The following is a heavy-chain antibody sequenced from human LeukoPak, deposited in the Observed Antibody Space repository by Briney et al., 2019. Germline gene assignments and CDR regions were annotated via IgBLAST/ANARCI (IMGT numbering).Heavy chain of an antibody. D-gene: IGHD3-10*01. V-gene: IGHV3-7*03. CDR1: GFTFSSDW. J-gene: IGHJ4*02. Sequence: PGGSLRLSCAASGFTFSSDWMNWVRQAPGKGLEWVANINQDGSEKYYVDSVKGRFTISRDNAKNPLYLQINSLRAEDTAVYYCARDPDMVRGVNFDYWGQGTLVTVSS. CDR3: ARDPDMVRGVNFDY. CDR2: INQDGSEK.